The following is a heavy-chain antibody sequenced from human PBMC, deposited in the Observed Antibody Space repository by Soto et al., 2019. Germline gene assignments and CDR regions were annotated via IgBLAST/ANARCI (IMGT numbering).Heavy chain of an antibody. CDR3: AREVRRYYGSGRPPQYYYYGMDV. D-gene: IGHD3-10*01. CDR1: GFTFSSYG. V-gene: IGHV3-33*01. CDR2: IWYDGSNK. J-gene: IGHJ6*02. Sequence: PGGSLRLSCAASGFTFSSYGMHWVRQAPGKGLEWVAVIWYDGSNKYYADSVKGRFTISRDNSKNTLYLQMNSLRAEDTAVYYCAREVRRYYGSGRPPQYYYYGMDVWGQGTTVTVSS.